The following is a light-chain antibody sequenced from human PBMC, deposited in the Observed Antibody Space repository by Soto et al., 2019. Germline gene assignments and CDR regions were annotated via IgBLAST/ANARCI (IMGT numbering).Light chain of an antibody. V-gene: IGKV1-5*03. CDR1: QSISSW. CDR3: QQYNSHSPLT. Sequence: EIQMTQSPSTLSASVGDRVIITCRASQSISSWLAWYQQKSGKAPKLLIYKASSLESGVPSRFSGSGSGTEFTLTISSLQPDDFATYYCQQYNSHSPLTFGGGTKVENK. J-gene: IGKJ4*01. CDR2: KAS.